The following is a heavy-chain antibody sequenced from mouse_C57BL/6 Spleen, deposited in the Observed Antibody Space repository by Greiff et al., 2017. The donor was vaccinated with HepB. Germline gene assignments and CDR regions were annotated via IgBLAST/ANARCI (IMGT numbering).Heavy chain of an antibody. J-gene: IGHJ2*01. CDR2: IDPETGGT. CDR1: GYTFTDYE. V-gene: IGHV1-15*01. D-gene: IGHD1-1*01. CDR3: TRKGDYYGKGYFDY. Sequence: QVQLQQSGAELVRPGASVTLSCKASGYTFTDYEMHWVKQTPVHGLEWIGAIDPETGGTAYNQKFKGKAILTADKSSSTAYMELRSLTSEDSAVYYCTRKGDYYGKGYFDYWGQGTTLTASS.